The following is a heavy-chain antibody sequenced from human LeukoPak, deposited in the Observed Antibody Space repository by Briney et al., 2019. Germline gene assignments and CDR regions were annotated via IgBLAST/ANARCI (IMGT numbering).Heavy chain of an antibody. V-gene: IGHV3-74*01. CDR3: VRDGQGSTPLDY. CDR1: GFTFSSHW. D-gene: IGHD2-15*01. CDR2: ISTDGSRP. Sequence: GGSLRLSCAASGFTFSSHWMHRVRQAPGKGLVWVSGISTDGSRPRYADSVNGRFTISRDNAKNTLYLQMNSLRAEDTAVYFCVRDGQGSTPLDYWGQGTLVTVSS. J-gene: IGHJ4*02.